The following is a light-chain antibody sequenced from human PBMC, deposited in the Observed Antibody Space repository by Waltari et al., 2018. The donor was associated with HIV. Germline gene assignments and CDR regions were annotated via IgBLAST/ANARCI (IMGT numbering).Light chain of an antibody. Sequence: EIALTQSPGTLSLSPGERATLSCRASQTISSTYLAWYQQKPGQAPRLLIYGASSRATGIQDRFSGSGSGTDFTLTISSLEPEDCAVLYCQQYIGSPRTFGQGTKVELK. CDR2: GAS. CDR1: QTISSTY. V-gene: IGKV3-20*01. J-gene: IGKJ1*01. CDR3: QQYIGSPRT.